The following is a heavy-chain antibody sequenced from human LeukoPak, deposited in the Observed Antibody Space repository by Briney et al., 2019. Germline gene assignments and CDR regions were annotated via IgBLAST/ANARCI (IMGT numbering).Heavy chain of an antibody. V-gene: IGHV3-23*01. J-gene: IGHJ6*02. CDR1: GFTFSSYA. CDR3: AKDRSTSSYYYGMDV. Sequence: PGGSLRLSCAASGFTFSSYAMSWVRQAPGKRLEWVSAISGSGGSTYYADSVKGRFTISRDNSKNTLYLQMNSLRAEDTAVYYCAKDRSTSSYYYGMDVWGQGTTVTVSS. CDR2: ISGSGGST. D-gene: IGHD2-2*01.